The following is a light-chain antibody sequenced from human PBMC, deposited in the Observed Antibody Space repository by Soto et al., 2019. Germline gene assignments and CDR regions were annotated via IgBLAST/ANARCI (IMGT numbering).Light chain of an antibody. Sequence: EIVLTQSPATLSLSPGERAPLPSGASQSVSSYLAWYQHKPGQAPRLLIYDASNRATGIPARFSGSGSGTDFTLTISSLEPEDFAVYYGQQRSNWPWTFGQGTKVDIK. V-gene: IGKV3-11*01. CDR3: QQRSNWPWT. CDR2: DAS. J-gene: IGKJ1*01. CDR1: QSVSSY.